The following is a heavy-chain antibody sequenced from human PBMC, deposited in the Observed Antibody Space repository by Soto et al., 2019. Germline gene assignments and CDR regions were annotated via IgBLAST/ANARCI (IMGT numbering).Heavy chain of an antibody. CDR3: IVDNGYCSSTSCYGNRSDY. D-gene: IGHD2-2*01. V-gene: IGHV4-34*01. CDR2: INHSGST. Sequence: SETLSLTCAVYGGSFSGYYWSWIRQPPGKGQEWIGEINHSGSTNYNPSLKSRVTISVDTSKNQFSLKLSSVTVADTAVYYCIVDNGYCSSTSCYGNRSDYWGQGTLVTVSS. CDR1: GGSFSGYY. J-gene: IGHJ4*02.